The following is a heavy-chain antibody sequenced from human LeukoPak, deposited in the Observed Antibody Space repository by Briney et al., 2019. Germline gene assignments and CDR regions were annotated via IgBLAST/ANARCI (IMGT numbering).Heavy chain of an antibody. CDR2: FDPEDGET. V-gene: IGHV1-24*01. J-gene: IGHJ3*02. Sequence: ASVKVSCKVSGYTLTELSMHWVRQAPGKGLEWMGGFDPEDGETIYAQKFQGRVTMTEDTSTDTAYMELSSLRSEDTAVYYCARGSPHFDTVWGSPLWDIWGQGTVVTVSS. CDR3: ARGSPHFDTVWGSPLWDI. D-gene: IGHD3-16*01. CDR1: GYTLTELS.